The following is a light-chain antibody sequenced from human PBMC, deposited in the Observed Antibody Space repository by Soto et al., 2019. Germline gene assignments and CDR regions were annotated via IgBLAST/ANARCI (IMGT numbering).Light chain of an antibody. V-gene: IGKV3-11*01. Sequence: EIVLTQSPATLSLSPGERATLSCRASQSVTNYLTWYQQKPGQAPRLLIYDASNRAAGIPARFSGSGSGTDFTLTISSLEAEDFAVYYCQQRSNWLTFGGGTKVEIK. CDR3: QQRSNWLT. CDR1: QSVTNY. CDR2: DAS. J-gene: IGKJ4*01.